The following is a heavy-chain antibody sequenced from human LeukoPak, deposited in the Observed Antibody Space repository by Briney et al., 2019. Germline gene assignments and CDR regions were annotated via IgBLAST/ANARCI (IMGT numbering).Heavy chain of an antibody. CDR3: ARDGPGYKDLDL. CDR2: IRDDGNEK. V-gene: IGHV3-7*04. J-gene: IGHJ5*02. CDR1: GFTFSSCS. Sequence: GGSLRLSCAVSGFTFSSCSMNWVRQAQGKGLEWVANIRDDGNEKYYADSVKGRFIISRDNARSSLHLQMSSLRVEDTAVYYCARDGPGYKDLDLWGQGTLVTVSS. D-gene: IGHD2-15*01.